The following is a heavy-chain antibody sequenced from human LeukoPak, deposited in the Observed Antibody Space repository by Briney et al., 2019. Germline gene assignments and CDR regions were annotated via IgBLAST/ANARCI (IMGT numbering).Heavy chain of an antibody. CDR1: GGSISSYY. CDR2: IYYSGST. D-gene: IGHD6-13*01. CDR3: ARLGPAAGTSFDY. V-gene: IGHV4-59*12. J-gene: IGHJ4*02. Sequence: NSSETLSLTCTFSGGSISSYYWSWIRQPPGKGLEWIGYIYYSGSTNYNPSLKSRVTISVDRSKNQFSLKLSSVTAADTAVYYCARLGPAAGTSFDYWSQGTLVTVSS.